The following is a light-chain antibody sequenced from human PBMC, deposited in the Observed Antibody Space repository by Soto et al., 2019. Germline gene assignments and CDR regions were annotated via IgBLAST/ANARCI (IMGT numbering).Light chain of an antibody. CDR3: QQYDNLPYT. CDR2: DAS. Sequence: DIEMTQSPSSLSASVGDRVTITCQASQDIRKFLNWFQQRPGAAPKLLIYDASNLETGVPSRFSASGSGTHFTFTITSLQPEDTGTYFCQQYDNLPYTFAQGTKVEI. CDR1: QDIRKF. V-gene: IGKV1-33*01. J-gene: IGKJ2*01.